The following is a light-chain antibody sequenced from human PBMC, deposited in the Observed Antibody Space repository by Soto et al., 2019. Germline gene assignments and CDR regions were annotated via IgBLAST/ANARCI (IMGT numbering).Light chain of an antibody. J-gene: IGLJ3*02. CDR1: SSNIGTGYD. CDR2: GNI. Sequence: QSVLTQPPSVSGAPGQRVTISCTGSSSNIGTGYDVHWYQHLPGTAHQLLIYGNINRPSGVPDRFSGSRSGTSASLAITGLQAEDEADYYCQSYDSSLSGWVFGGGTKLTVL. CDR3: QSYDSSLSGWV. V-gene: IGLV1-40*01.